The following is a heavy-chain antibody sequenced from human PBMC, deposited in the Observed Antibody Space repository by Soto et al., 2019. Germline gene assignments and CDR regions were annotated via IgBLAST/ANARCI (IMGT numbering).Heavy chain of an antibody. CDR2: MNHNSGNA. V-gene: IGHV1-8*01. D-gene: IGHD4-4*01. Sequence: QVQLVQSGAEVRKPGASVRVSCKATGYSFTRHDINWLRQAAGQVLEWMGWMNHNSGNAVYAQKFQGRVTMPMNTSINTAYIEVTSLKSEDTAVYFCARGAYNDYSHWFAPWGQGPLVTVSS. CDR1: GYSFTRHD. J-gene: IGHJ5*02. CDR3: ARGAYNDYSHWFAP.